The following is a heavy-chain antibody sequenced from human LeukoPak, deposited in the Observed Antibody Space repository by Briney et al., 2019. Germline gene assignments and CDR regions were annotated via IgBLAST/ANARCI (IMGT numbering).Heavy chain of an antibody. J-gene: IGHJ4*02. CDR2: ISDNGDDT. V-gene: IGHV3-23*01. D-gene: IGHD4-11*01. CDR3: AKGYYGNYVAVDY. CDR1: GFTFSSYA. Sequence: GGSLRLSCAPSGFTFSSYAMISVRQTPGEGLYWVSSISDNGDDTYYADSVKGRFTISRDKSTNTLYLQMNSLRADDTAVYYCAKGYYGNYVAVDYWGQGTLVTVSS.